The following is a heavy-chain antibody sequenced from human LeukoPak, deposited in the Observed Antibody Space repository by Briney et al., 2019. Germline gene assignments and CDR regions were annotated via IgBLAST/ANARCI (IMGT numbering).Heavy chain of an antibody. V-gene: IGHV4-59*01. CDR3: ARQKGGYNWFDP. D-gene: IGHD3-16*01. Sequence: SETLSLTCTVSGGSISSYYWSWIRQPPGKGLEWIGYIYYSGSTNYNPSLKSRVTISVDTSKNQFSLKLSSVTAADTAVYYCARQKGGYNWFDPWGQGTLVTVSS. CDR1: GGSISSYY. CDR2: IYYSGST. J-gene: IGHJ5*02.